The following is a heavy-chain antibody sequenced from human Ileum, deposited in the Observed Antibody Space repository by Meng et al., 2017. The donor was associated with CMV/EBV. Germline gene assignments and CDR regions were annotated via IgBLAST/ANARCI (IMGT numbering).Heavy chain of an antibody. CDR3: ARARRIRGIFFDV. D-gene: IGHD3-10*01. J-gene: IGHJ4*01. CDR1: GGSRSPAGYY. CDR2: IFYSGSS. V-gene: IGHV4-30-4*01. Sequence: VSGGSRSPAGYYWSWIRQTPGDGLQWIGYIFYSGSSYYNPSLQSRVSISVDTSKNEFSLKLSSVTAADTAIYYCARARRIRGIFFDVWGRGTLVTVSS.